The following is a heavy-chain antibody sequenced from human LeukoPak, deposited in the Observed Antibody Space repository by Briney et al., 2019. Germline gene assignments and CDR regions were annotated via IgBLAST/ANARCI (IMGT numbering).Heavy chain of an antibody. Sequence: ASVKVSCKASGYTFTDYYIHWVRQAPGQGLEWMGWINPNSGGTNYAQKFQGRVTMTRDTSITTAYMELSRVRSDDTAVYYCARDRVGSGWPRPYYFEVWGQGTLVTVSS. D-gene: IGHD6-19*01. CDR3: ARDRVGSGWPRPYYFEV. V-gene: IGHV1-2*02. CDR2: INPNSGGT. CDR1: GYTFTDYY. J-gene: IGHJ4*02.